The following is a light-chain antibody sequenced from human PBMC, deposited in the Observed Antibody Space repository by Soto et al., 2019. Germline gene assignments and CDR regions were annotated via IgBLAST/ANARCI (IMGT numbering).Light chain of an antibody. CDR2: DVT. V-gene: IGLV2-14*01. J-gene: IGLJ2*01. CDR1: SSDIGSYNY. Sequence: QSVLTQPASVSGSPGQSITISCTGASSDIGSYNYVSWYQQHPGKAPQLLIYDVTKWPSGISNRFSGSKSGNTASLTISGLQAEDAADYYCSSYTSTSTRVFGGGTQLTVL. CDR3: SSYTSTSTRV.